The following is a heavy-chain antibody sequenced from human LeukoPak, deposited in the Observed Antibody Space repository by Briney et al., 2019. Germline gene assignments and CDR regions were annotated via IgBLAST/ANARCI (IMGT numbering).Heavy chain of an antibody. CDR2: INHSGST. D-gene: IGHD3-3*01. Sequence: SETLSLTCAVYGGSFSGYYWSWIRQPPGKGLKWIGEINHSGSTNNNPSLKSRVTISVDTSKNQFSLKLSSVTAADTAVYYCARNTVIIPVRWFDPWGQGTLVTVSS. J-gene: IGHJ5*02. V-gene: IGHV4-34*01. CDR3: ARNTVIIPVRWFDP. CDR1: GGSFSGYY.